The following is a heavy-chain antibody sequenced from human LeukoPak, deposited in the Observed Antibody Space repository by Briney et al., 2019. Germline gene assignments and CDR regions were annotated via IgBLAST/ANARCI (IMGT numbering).Heavy chain of an antibody. CDR1: GFTFTSYA. J-gene: IGHJ5*02. CDR2: ISGSGGST. V-gene: IGHV3-23*01. D-gene: IGHD6-13*01. CDR3: AKPRPSYSSSWYDH. Sequence: GGSLRLSCAASGFTFTSYAMSWVRQAPGKGLEWVSAISGSGGSTYYADSVKGRFTISRDNSKNTLYLQMNSLRAEDTAVYYCAKPRPSYSSSWYDHWGQGTLVAVSS.